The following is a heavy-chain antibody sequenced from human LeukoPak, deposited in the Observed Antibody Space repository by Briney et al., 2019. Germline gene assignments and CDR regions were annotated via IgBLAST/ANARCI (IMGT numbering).Heavy chain of an antibody. D-gene: IGHD6-13*01. CDR3: ARGEEQEGIAAG. J-gene: IGHJ4*02. CDR2: MNPNSGNT. V-gene: IGHV1-8*01. CDR1: GYTFTSYD. Sequence: ASVKVSCTASGYTFTSYDINWVRQATGQGLEWMGWMNPNSGNTGYAQKFQGRVTMTRNTSISTAYMELSSLRSEDTAVYYCARGEEQEGIAAGWGQGILVTVSS.